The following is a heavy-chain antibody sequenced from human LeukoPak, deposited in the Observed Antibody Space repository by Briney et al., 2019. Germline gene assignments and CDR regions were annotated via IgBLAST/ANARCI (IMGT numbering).Heavy chain of an antibody. Sequence: ASVKVSCKASGYTFTSFGISWVRQAPGQGLEWMGWISAYNGNTNYAQKLQGRVTMTTDTSTSTAYVELRSLRSDDTAVYYCARATTVTTSWGQGTLVTVSS. CDR3: ARATTVTTS. V-gene: IGHV1-18*01. CDR2: ISAYNGNT. CDR1: GYTFTSFG. D-gene: IGHD4-17*01. J-gene: IGHJ4*02.